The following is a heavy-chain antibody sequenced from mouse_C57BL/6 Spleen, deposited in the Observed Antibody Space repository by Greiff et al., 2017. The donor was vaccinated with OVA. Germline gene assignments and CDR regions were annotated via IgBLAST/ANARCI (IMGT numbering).Heavy chain of an antibody. CDR1: GYTFTSYW. CDR3: ARRDYYGSSYGFAY. CDR2: IYPGSGST. Sequence: QVQLQQPGAELVKPGASVKMSCTASGYTFTSYWITWVQQRPGQGLEWIGDIYPGSGSTNYNEKFKSKATLTVDTTSSTAYMQLSSLTSEDSAVYYCARRDYYGSSYGFAYWGQGTLVTVSA. D-gene: IGHD1-1*01. J-gene: IGHJ3*01. V-gene: IGHV1-55*01.